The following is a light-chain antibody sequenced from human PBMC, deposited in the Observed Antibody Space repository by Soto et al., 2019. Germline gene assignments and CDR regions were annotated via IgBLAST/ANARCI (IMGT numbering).Light chain of an antibody. CDR2: EGS. CDR1: SSDVGSYNL. Sequence: QSALTQPASVSGSPGQSITISCTGTSSDVGSYNLVSWYQQHPGKAPKLMIYEGSKRPSGVSNRVSGSKSGNTASLTISGXXXXXXXXXYCCSYAGSSTVVFGGGTKLTV. J-gene: IGLJ2*01. CDR3: CSYAGSSTVV. V-gene: IGLV2-23*01.